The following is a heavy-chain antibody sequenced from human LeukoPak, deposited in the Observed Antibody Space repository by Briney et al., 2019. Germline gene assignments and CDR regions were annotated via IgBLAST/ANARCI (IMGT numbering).Heavy chain of an antibody. J-gene: IGHJ4*02. CDR2: IGSGGYT. D-gene: IGHD7-27*01. Sequence: GGSLRLSCIASGFTLSNYDMTWVRQTPGKGLEYVSSIGSGGYTFYAGSVQGRFSISRDISQNTVYLQMNSLRAEDTAMYFCAKKLPGASYYFDFWGQGTLVTVSS. V-gene: IGHV3-23*01. CDR1: GFTLSNYD. CDR3: AKKLPGASYYFDF.